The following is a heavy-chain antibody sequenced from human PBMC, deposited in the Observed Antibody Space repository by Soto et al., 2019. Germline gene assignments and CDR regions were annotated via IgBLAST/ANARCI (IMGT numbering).Heavy chain of an antibody. V-gene: IGHV4-59*08. CDR2: VYYTGST. J-gene: IGHJ6*03. D-gene: IGHD3-9*01. CDR3: ARTVLGPDLLADSFVDYYYYMDV. CDR1: GGYISNFY. Sequence: SQILSVTCTVSGGYISNFYWSWIRQPPGKGLEWIGYVYYTGSTSYNPSLKRRVTFSADSSRGQFSLRLNSVTAADTAVYYCARTVLGPDLLADSFVDYYYYMDVWGQGTTVTVFS.